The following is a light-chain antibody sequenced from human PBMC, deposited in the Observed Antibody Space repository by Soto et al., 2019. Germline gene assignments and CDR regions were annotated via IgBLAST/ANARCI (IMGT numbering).Light chain of an antibody. CDR3: SSYTSSSTPGV. J-gene: IGLJ3*02. Sequence: QSVLTQPASVSGSPGQSITISCTGTSSDVGGYNYVSWYQQHPGKAPKLMIYDVSNRPSGVSNRCSGSKSGNTASLTISGLQAEDEADYYCSSYTSSSTPGVFGGGTKLTVL. CDR2: DVS. V-gene: IGLV2-14*01. CDR1: SSDVGGYNY.